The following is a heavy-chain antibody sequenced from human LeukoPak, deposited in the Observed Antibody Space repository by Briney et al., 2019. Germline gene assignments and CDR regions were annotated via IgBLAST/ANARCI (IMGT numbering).Heavy chain of an antibody. CDR3: ARNHGRVGAAVY. CDR2: LNWSGGST. J-gene: IGHJ4*02. V-gene: IGHV3-20*04. CDR1: GFTFDEYG. Sequence: GGSLRLSCAASGFTFDEYGMNWVRQAPGKGLEWVSGLNWSGGSTYYADSVKGRFTISRDNAKSVLYLQMNSLSAEDTAFYYCARNHGRVGAAVYWGQGTLVTVSS. D-gene: IGHD1-26*01.